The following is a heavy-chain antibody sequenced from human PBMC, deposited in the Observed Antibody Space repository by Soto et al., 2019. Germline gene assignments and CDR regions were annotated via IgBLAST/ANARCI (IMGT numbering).Heavy chain of an antibody. CDR2: ISAYNGNT. CDR3: AGDERGTAMGFTAGDWFDP. J-gene: IGHJ5*02. CDR1: GYTFTSYG. V-gene: IGHV1-18*01. Sequence: QVQLVQSGAEVKKPGASVKVSCKASGYTFTSYGISWVRQAPGQGLEWMGWISAYNGNTNYAKKLQGRVTMTTDTSTSAAYMEGRSLRADDTAVYYCAGDERGTAMGFTAGDWFDPGSHGTVFTVTS. D-gene: IGHD5-18*01.